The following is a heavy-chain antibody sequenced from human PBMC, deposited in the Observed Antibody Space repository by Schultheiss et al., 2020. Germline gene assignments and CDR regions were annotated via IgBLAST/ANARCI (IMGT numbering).Heavy chain of an antibody. CDR2: IKPDGSEK. D-gene: IGHD2-15*01. V-gene: IGHV3-7*01. CDR1: GFTFSSYG. J-gene: IGHJ4*02. Sequence: GGSLRLSCAASGFTFSSYGMHWVRQAPGKGLEWVANIKPDGSEKVYVDSVKGRFTISRDNAKKSLYLQMNSLRAEDTAVYYCARGYCSGGSCYETIDYWGQGTLVTVSS. CDR3: ARGYCSGGSCYETIDY.